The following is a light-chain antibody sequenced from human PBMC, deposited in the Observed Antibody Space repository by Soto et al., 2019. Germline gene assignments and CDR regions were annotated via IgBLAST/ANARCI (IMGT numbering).Light chain of an antibody. Sequence: DIQLTQTPSTLSASIGDRVTITCRASQSLSGWLAWYQQTPGKAPKLLVYDASTLQSGVASRFSGSGSGTEFTLIISGLQPDDSATYYCQQYTNTNNPWMFGQGTKVDIK. CDR1: QSLSGW. CDR3: QQYTNTNNPWM. V-gene: IGKV1-5*01. J-gene: IGKJ1*01. CDR2: DAS.